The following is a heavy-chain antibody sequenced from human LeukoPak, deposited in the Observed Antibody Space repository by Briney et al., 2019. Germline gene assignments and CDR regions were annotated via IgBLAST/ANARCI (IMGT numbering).Heavy chain of an antibody. CDR2: IYHSGST. V-gene: IGHV4-30-2*01. J-gene: IGHJ6*02. CDR1: GGSISSGGYS. Sequence: SQTLSLTCAVSGGSISSGGYSWSWIRQPPGKGLEWFGYIYHSGSTYYNPSLKSRVTISVDRSKNQFSLKLSSVTAADTAVYYCARLGIFGVVPYYYYYGMDVWGQGTTVTVSS. D-gene: IGHD3-3*01. CDR3: ARLGIFGVVPYYYYYGMDV.